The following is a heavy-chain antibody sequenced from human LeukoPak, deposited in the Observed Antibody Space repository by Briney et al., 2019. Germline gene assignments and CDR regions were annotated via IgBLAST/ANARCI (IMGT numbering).Heavy chain of an antibody. J-gene: IGHJ4*02. CDR3: ASYDSSGYYYSFDY. CDR1: GGSISSYC. D-gene: IGHD3-22*01. CDR2: IYYSGST. V-gene: IGHV4-59*01. Sequence: KTSETLSLTCTVSGGSISSYCWSWIRQPPGKGLEWIGYIYYSGSTNYNPSLKSRVTISVDTSKNQFSLKLSSVTAADTAVYYCASYDSSGYYYSFDYWGQGTLVTVSS.